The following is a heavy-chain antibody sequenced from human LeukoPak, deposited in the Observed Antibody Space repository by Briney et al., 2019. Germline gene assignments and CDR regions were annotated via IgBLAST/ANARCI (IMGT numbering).Heavy chain of an antibody. CDR1: GGSFSGYY. J-gene: IGHJ6*03. V-gene: IGHV4-34*01. CDR2: INHSGST. CDR3: ARRWYGRTAEKTPKTNYYYYYMDV. Sequence: SETLSLTCAVYGGSFSGYYWSWIRQPPGKGLEWIGEINHSGSTNYNPPLKSRVTISVDTSKNQFSLKLSSVTAADTAVYYCARRWYGRTAEKTPKTNYYYYYMDVWGKGTTVTISS. D-gene: IGHD6-13*01.